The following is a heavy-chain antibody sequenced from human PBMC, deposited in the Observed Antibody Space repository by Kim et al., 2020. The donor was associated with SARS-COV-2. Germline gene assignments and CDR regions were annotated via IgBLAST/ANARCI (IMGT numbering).Heavy chain of an antibody. Sequence: GGSLRLSCAASGFTFSDHAMDWVRQAPGKGLEWIGRSFENRNSHTPQHSGSVNVRFTFSSYDSKRSLHLQMNSLNSAATADYYCSADLVGATGKAYCGQG. D-gene: IGHD1-26*01. CDR2: SFENRNSHTP. V-gene: IGHV3-72*01. CDR1: GFTFSDHA. CDR3: SADLVGATGKAY. J-gene: IGHJ4*02.